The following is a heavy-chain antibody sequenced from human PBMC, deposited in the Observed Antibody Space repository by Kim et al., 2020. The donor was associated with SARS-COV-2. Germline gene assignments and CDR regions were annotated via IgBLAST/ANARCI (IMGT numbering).Heavy chain of an antibody. CDR1: GDSVSSNSAA. V-gene: IGHV6-1*01. Sequence: SQTLPLTCAISGDSVSSNSAAWNWIRQSPSRGLEWLGRTYYRSKWYNDYAVSVKSRITINPDTSKNQFSLQLNSVTPEDTAVYYCARAAAVATDYYYYGMDVWGQGTTVTVSS. J-gene: IGHJ6*02. D-gene: IGHD4-4*01. CDR2: TYYRSKWYN. CDR3: ARAAAVATDYYYYGMDV.